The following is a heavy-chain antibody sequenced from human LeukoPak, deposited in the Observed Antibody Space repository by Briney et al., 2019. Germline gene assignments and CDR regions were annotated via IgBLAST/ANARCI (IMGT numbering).Heavy chain of an antibody. J-gene: IGHJ4*02. D-gene: IGHD6-19*01. CDR1: GFTFSGYE. V-gene: IGHV3-48*03. CDR2: ISSRGTTT. CDR3: ATSSGWYAVNFDN. Sequence: PGGSLRLSCAASGFTFSGYEMNWVRQAPGNGLEWVSYISSRGTTTYYADSVKGRFTVSRDNAKSSLYLQMNSLRAEDTAVYYCATSSGWYAVNFDNWGQRTLVTVSS.